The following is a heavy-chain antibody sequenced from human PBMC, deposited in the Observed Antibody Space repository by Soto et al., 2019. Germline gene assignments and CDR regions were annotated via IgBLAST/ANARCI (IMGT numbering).Heavy chain of an antibody. J-gene: IGHJ6*02. CDR3: ALEREILGSGMDV. V-gene: IGHV4-31*03. Sequence: QVQVQESGPGLVKPSQTLSLTCNVSGDSVSSGGYYWSWIRQHPGKGLEWIGYIYYRGNTYYNPSLKSRVTISLDTSKNHVFLKMNSVTAADSGVYYCALEREILGSGMDVWGQGTTVTVS. CDR1: GDSVSSGGYY. CDR2: IYYRGNT. D-gene: IGHD1-26*01.